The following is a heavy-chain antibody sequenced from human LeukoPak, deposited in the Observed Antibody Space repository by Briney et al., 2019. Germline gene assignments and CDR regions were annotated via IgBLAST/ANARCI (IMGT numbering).Heavy chain of an antibody. D-gene: IGHD3-10*01. J-gene: IGHJ6*03. Sequence: QPSETLSLTCAVYGGSFSGYYWSWIRQPPGKGLEWIGEINHSGSTNYNPSLKSRVTISVDTSKNQFSLKLSSVTAADTAVYYCARRTTMVRGVNQNYYYYYMDVWGKGTTVTISS. CDR3: ARRTTMVRGVNQNYYYYYMDV. CDR1: GGSFSGYY. V-gene: IGHV4-34*01. CDR2: INHSGST.